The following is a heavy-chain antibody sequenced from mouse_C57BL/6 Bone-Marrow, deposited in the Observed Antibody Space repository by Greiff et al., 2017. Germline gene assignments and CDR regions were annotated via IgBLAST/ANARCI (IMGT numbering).Heavy chain of an antibody. J-gene: IGHJ2*01. CDR1: GFTFSDYG. CDR3: ARLRRGNFDY. Sequence: EVKLVESGGGLVQPGGSLTLSCAASGFTFSDYGMAWVRQAPRKGPEWVAFISNLAYSNYYADTVTGRFTISRENAKNTLYLERSSLRSEDTAMYYCARLRRGNFDYWGQGTTLTVSS. V-gene: IGHV5-15*01. CDR2: ISNLAYSN.